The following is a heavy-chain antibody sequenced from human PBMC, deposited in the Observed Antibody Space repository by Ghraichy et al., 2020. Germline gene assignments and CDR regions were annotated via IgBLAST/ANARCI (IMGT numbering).Heavy chain of an antibody. CDR2: ISSSGSST. CDR1: AFTFSSYA. Sequence: GGSLRLSCAASAFTFSSYAMTWVRQAPGKGLEWVSTISSSGSSTYYSDSVKGRFTISRDNSKNTLYLQMNSLRAEDTAVYYCAKDRDYYDSSGYYFNAFDIWGQGTLVTVSS. D-gene: IGHD3-22*01. J-gene: IGHJ3*02. CDR3: AKDRDYYDSSGYYFNAFDI. V-gene: IGHV3-23*01.